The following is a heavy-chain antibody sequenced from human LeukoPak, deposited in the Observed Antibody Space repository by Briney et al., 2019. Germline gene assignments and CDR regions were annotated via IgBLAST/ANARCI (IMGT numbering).Heavy chain of an antibody. J-gene: IGHJ6*02. CDR2: ISSNGGST. CDR1: GFTFSSYA. CDR3: ASGQRSYYYYGMDV. V-gene: IGHV3-64*01. Sequence: GGSLRLSCAASGFTFSSYAMHWVRQAPGKGLEYVSAISSNGGSTYYANSVKGRFTISRDNSKNTLYLQMGSLRAEDMAVYYCASGQRSYYYYGMDVWGQGTTVTVSS. D-gene: IGHD3-10*01.